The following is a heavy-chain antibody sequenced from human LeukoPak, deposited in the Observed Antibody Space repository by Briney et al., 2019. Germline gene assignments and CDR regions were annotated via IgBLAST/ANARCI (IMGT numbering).Heavy chain of an antibody. CDR2: IYTSGST. CDR3: ARVFYSSFFDI. J-gene: IGHJ3*02. V-gene: IGHV4-61*02. Sequence: PSQTLSLTCTVSGGSISSGSYYWSWIRQPAGKGLEWIGRIYTSGSTNYNPSLKSRVTISVDTPKNQFSLKLSSVTAADTAVYYCARVFYSSFFDIWGQGTMVTVSS. D-gene: IGHD6-19*01. CDR1: GGSISSGSYY.